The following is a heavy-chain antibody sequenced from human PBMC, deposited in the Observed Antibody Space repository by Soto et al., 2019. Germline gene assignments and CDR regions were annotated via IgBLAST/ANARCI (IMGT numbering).Heavy chain of an antibody. J-gene: IGHJ4*02. V-gene: IGHV1-58*02. D-gene: IGHD3-22*01. Sequence: ASVKVSCKASGFTFTSSAMQWVRQARGQRLEWIGWIVVGSGNTNYAQKFQERVTITRDMSTSTAHMELSSLRSEDTAVYYCAADGYYDSSGYNYFDYWGQGTLVTVSS. CDR3: AADGYYDSSGYNYFDY. CDR2: IVVGSGNT. CDR1: GFTFTSSA.